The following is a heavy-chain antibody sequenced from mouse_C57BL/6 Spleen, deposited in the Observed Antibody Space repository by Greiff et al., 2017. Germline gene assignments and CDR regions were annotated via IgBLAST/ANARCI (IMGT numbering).Heavy chain of an antibody. J-gene: IGHJ2*01. D-gene: IGHD2-13*01. CDR3: ARGGGDDGDPYFDY. CDR2: IDPSDSYT. CDR1: GYTFTSYW. Sequence: QVQLQQSGAELVKPGASVKLSCKASGYTFTSYWMQWVKQRPGQGLEWIGEIDPSDSYTNYNQKFKGKATLTVDTSSSTAYMQLSSLTFEDSAVYYCARGGGDDGDPYFDYSGPGTTLTVSS. V-gene: IGHV1-50*01.